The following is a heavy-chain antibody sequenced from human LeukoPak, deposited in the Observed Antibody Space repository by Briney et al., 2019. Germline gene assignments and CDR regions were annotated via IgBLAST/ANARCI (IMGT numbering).Heavy chain of an antibody. J-gene: IGHJ4*02. CDR3: AKTTTGYSSGRFPGWPVDY. V-gene: IGHV3-23*01. Sequence: GGSLRLSCAASGFTFSSYAMYWVRQAPGKGLEWVSGIFGSGGSTHYADSVKGRFTISRDNSKNTVDLQMNSLRAEDTAVYSCAKTTTGYSSGRFPGWPVDYWGQGTLVTVSS. D-gene: IGHD6-19*01. CDR2: IFGSGGST. CDR1: GFTFSSYA.